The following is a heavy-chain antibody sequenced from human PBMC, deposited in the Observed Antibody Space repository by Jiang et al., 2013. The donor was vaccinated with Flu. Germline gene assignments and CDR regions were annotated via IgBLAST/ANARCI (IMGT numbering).Heavy chain of an antibody. V-gene: IGHV4-34*01. CDR1: GGSFSGYY. J-gene: IGHJ4*02. CDR2: INHSGST. D-gene: IGHD3-22*01. Sequence: LLKPSETLSLTCAVYGGSFSGYYWSWIRQPPGKGLEWIGEINHSGSTNYNPSLKSRVTISVDTSKNQFSLKLSSVTAADTAVYYCARGFSGYYPYYFDYWGQGTLVTVSS. CDR3: ARGFSGYYPYYFDY.